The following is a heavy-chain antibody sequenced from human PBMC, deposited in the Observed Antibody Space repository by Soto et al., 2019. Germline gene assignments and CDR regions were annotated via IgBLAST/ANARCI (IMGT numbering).Heavy chain of an antibody. D-gene: IGHD3-22*01. J-gene: IGHJ4*02. CDR2: IIPIFGTA. Sequence: QVQLVQSGAEVKKPGSSVKVSCKASGGTFSSYAISWVRQAPGQGLEWMGGIIPIFGTANYAQKFQGRVTITADEVTSPAYMELCSLRSDETVVYYWARVNDSSGYGLYGGQGTLYIVSS. CDR3: ARVNDSSGYGLY. CDR1: GGTFSSYA. V-gene: IGHV1-69*01.